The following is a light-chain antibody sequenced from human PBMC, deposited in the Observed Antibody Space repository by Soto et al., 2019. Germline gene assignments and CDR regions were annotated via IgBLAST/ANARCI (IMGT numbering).Light chain of an antibody. V-gene: IGKV2-28*01. CDR3: MQALQTPYT. CDR2: LGF. Sequence: EIVMTQSPPSLTVTPGEPASISCRSSQRLLHSNGNNFLDWYLQKPGQSPQLLIYLGFNRASGVPDRVSGSVAGTDFTLKISRGEAEDVEVYYCMQALQTPYTFGQGTKLEIK. CDR1: QRLLHSNGNNF. J-gene: IGKJ2*01.